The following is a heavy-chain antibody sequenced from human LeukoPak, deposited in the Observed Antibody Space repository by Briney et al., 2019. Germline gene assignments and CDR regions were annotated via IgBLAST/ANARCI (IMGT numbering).Heavy chain of an antibody. CDR3: AKGLGYCSGGSCYSPLYYYMDV. D-gene: IGHD2-15*01. J-gene: IGHJ6*03. Sequence: GGSLRLSCAASGFTFSSYAMSWVRQAPGKGLEWVSAISGSGGSTYYADSVKGRFTISRDISKNTLYLQMNSLRAEDTAVYYCAKGLGYCSGGSCYSPLYYYMDVWGKGTTVTVSS. CDR1: GFTFSSYA. CDR2: ISGSGGST. V-gene: IGHV3-23*01.